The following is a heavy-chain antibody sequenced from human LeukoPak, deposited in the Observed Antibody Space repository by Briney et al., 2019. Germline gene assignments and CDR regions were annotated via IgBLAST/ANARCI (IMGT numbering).Heavy chain of an antibody. CDR2: IYYSGST. V-gene: IGHV4-39*07. Sequence: SETLSLTCAVSSGSISSSSYYWGWIRQPPGKGLEWIGNIYYSGSTNYNPSLKSRVTISVDTSKNQFSLKLSSVTAADTAVYYCAREDVDTVSGVYYYYGMDVWGQGTTVTVSS. J-gene: IGHJ6*02. CDR1: SGSISSSSYY. CDR3: AREDVDTVSGVYYYYGMDV. D-gene: IGHD5-18*01.